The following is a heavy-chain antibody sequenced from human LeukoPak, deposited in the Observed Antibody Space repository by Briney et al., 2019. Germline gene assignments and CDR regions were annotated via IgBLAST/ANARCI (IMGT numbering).Heavy chain of an antibody. CDR3: ARAGDSYGYFDY. D-gene: IGHD5-18*01. V-gene: IGHV5-51*01. CDR1: RYIFTSYW. CDR2: IYPGDSDT. Sequence: PGESLKISCKGSRYIFTSYWIAWVRQMPGKGLEWMGIIYPGDSDTRYSPSFRGQVTISADKSISTAYLQWSSLKASDTAIYFCARAGDSYGYFDYWGQGTLVTVSS. J-gene: IGHJ4*02.